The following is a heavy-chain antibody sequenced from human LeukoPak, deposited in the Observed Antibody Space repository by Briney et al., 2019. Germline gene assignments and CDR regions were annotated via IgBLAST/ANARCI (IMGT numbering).Heavy chain of an antibody. CDR1: GFTFSNYE. D-gene: IGHD4-11*01. CDR2: ISGSGGST. V-gene: IGHV3-23*01. CDR3: AKGVTVTTPYWFDP. Sequence: PGGSLRLSCAASGFTFSNYEINWVRQAPGKGLEWVSAISGSGGSTYYADSVKGRFTISRDNSKNTLYLQMNSLRAEDTAVYYCAKGVTVTTPYWFDPWGQGTLVTVSS. J-gene: IGHJ5*02.